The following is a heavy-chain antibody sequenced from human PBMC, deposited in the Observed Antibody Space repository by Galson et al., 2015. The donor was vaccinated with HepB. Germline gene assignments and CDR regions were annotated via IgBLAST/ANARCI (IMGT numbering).Heavy chain of an antibody. J-gene: IGHJ4*02. CDR2: INLSGGA. CDR3: ARVLQPYYDFWSRSGSRYFDY. D-gene: IGHD3-3*01. V-gene: IGHV4-34*01. CDR1: GGSLTGHY. Sequence: ETLSLTCGVYGGSLTGHYWSWIRQFPGKGLEWIGEINLSGGANYNPSLKSRVAMFVDTSKNQFPLSLTSVTTADTAIYYCARVLQPYYDFWSRSGSRYFDYWGQRTLVTVSS.